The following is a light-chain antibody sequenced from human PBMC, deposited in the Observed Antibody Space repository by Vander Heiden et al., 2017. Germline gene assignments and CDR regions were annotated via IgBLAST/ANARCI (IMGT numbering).Light chain of an antibody. CDR2: EVN. CDR1: SSDVGSSNR. CDR3: NSYTTSNTYV. Sequence: QSALTQPPSVSGSPGQSVPISCTGTSSDVGSSNRVSWYQQPPGTAPKVIIYEVNNRPSGVPDRFSGSQSGNTASLTISGLQAEDEADYYCNSYTTSNTYVFGTGTKVTVL. J-gene: IGLJ1*01. V-gene: IGLV2-18*02.